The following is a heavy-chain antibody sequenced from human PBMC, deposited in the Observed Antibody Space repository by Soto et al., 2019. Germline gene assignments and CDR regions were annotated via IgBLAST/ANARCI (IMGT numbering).Heavy chain of an antibody. J-gene: IGHJ4*02. CDR1: GYDFTNYG. Sequence: QVRLVQSGAEVKKPGASVKVSCKTYGYDFTNYGINWVRQAPGQGLEWMGWIRAYNGNIVYAQNFRGRATLTTDTSTGSAYMELRSLRSDVTAVDYCAIGHDILTGWKFTLWGQGTMVTVS. CDR3: AIGHDILTGWKFTL. D-gene: IGHD3-9*01. CDR2: IRAYNGNI. V-gene: IGHV1-18*01.